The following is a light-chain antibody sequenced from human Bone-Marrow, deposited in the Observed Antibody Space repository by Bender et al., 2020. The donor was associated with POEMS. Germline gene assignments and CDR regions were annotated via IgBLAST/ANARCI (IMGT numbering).Light chain of an antibody. J-gene: IGLJ1*01. Sequence: QSALTQPASVSGSPGQSITISCTGTRDNVGGYDYVSWYQQHPGQAPKLIIFDASQPPSGASRRFSAYKADKAAFLTTSRHEAEDEADYYCTSSTGSSTQVFGTGTKVTVL. CDR2: DAS. CDR1: RDNVGGYDY. V-gene: IGLV2-14*03. CDR3: TSSTGSSTQV.